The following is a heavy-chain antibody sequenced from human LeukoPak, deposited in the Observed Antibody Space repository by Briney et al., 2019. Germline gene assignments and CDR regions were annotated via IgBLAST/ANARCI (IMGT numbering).Heavy chain of an antibody. D-gene: IGHD6-19*01. Sequence: NPGGSLRLSCAASGFTFTYAWMGWVRQAPGKGLEWVGRIKSTTDGGTTGYAAPVKGRFTISRDDSKNTLYLQMNSLKTEDTAVYYCSAYRSGWAFDYWGQGTLVTVSS. V-gene: IGHV3-15*01. CDR2: IKSTTDGGTT. J-gene: IGHJ4*02. CDR1: GFTFTYAW. CDR3: SAYRSGWAFDY.